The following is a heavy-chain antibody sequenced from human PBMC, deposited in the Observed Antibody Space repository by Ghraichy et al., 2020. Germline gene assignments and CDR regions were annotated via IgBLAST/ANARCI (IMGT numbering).Heavy chain of an antibody. CDR3: ARSRRGRSSEGYYLDY. CDR2: LGGDGRTT. J-gene: IGHJ4*02. CDR1: GFTLTNYA. V-gene: IGHV3-23*01. Sequence: GGSLRLSCAASGFTLTNYAMSWVRQAPGEGLEWVSTLGGDGRTTFFADSVRGRFTISRDNSRNTFYLQINSLRAEDTAKYFCARSRRGRSSEGYYLDYWGQGTLVTVSS. D-gene: IGHD6-6*01.